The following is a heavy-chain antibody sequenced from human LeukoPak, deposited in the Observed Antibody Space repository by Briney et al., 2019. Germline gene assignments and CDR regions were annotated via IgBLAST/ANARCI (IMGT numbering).Heavy chain of an antibody. Sequence: GGSLRLSCVASGFTFSRTVMPWIRQPMGKGLEWVSGIGFQSGIHYLDSVKGRFTVSRENAHNSLYLQMNSLTAGDTATYYCVREVYSSGRAPVFDFSGQGTTVTVSS. CDR3: VREVYSSGRAPVFDF. J-gene: IGHJ3*01. CDR1: GFTFSRTV. V-gene: IGHV3-13*01. CDR2: IGFQSGI. D-gene: IGHD6-19*01.